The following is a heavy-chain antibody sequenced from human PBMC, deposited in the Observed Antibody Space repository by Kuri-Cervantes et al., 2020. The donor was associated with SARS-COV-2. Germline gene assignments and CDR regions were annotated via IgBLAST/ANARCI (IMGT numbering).Heavy chain of an antibody. V-gene: IGHV4-34*01. CDR2: INDIGNT. CDR3: ARGPWRSEQVGPPYYYYLDV. CDR1: GGPFSGYY. J-gene: IGHJ6*03. D-gene: IGHD3-16*01. Sequence: GSLRLSCTVYGGPFSGYYWSWLRQPPGKGLEWIGEINDIGNTNYNPSLESRVTISVDTSKNQFSLNLSSVTAGDTALYYCARGPWRSEQVGPPYYYYLDVWGKGTTVTVSS.